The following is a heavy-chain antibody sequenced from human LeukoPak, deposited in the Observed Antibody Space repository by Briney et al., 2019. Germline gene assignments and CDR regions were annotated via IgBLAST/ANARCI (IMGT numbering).Heavy chain of an antibody. CDR1: GFTFSTYG. J-gene: IGHJ4*02. V-gene: IGHV3-30*18. D-gene: IGHD2-15*01. CDR2: ISNDGSNK. Sequence: PGGSLRLSCAASGFTFSTYGMHWVRQAPGKGREWVAVISNDGSNKYHAESVKGRFTISGDNFKNTLYLQMNSLRAEDTAVYYCAKDAGHCSGGSCYRQDYWGQGTLVTVSS. CDR3: AKDAGHCSGGSCYRQDY.